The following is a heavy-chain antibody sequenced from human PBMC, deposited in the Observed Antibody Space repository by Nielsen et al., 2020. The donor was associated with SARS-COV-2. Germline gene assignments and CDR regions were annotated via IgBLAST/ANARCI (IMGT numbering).Heavy chain of an antibody. CDR1: GFTFSDYY. D-gene: IGHD2-15*01. CDR2: ISYDGSNK. V-gene: IGHV3-30*18. J-gene: IGHJ4*02. CDR3: AKEIVVVVAAVGGPDY. Sequence: GESLKISCAASGFTFSDYYMSWIRQAPGKGLEWVAVISYDGSNKYYADSVKGRFTISRDNSKNTLYLQMNSLRAEDTAVYYCAKEIVVVVAAVGGPDYWGQGTLVTVSS.